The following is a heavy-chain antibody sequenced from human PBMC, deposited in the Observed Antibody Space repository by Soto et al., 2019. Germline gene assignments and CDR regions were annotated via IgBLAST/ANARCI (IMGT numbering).Heavy chain of an antibody. J-gene: IGHJ5*01. Sequence: VQLVESGGGLVQPGRSLRLSCATSGFRFGDYGMSWFRQAPGKGLEWVGFISTEPYGAATQYAAAVKGRFTITRDDSKRIVDLQKSSLKTEDTAIYYCSRKVTLSGVVLPTHWFDSWGQGTLVTVSS. V-gene: IGHV3-49*03. CDR2: ISTEPYGAAT. D-gene: IGHD3-3*01. CDR3: SRKVTLSGVVLPTHWFDS. CDR1: GFRFGDYG.